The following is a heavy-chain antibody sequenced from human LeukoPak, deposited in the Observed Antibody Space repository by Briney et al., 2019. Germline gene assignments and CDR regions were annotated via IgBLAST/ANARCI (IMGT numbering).Heavy chain of an antibody. CDR2: ISSSSGTI. CDR1: GFTFSSYS. D-gene: IGHD1-7*01. V-gene: IGHV3-48*02. J-gene: IGHJ2*01. CDR3: ARDPNWDYYFDL. Sequence: GGSLRLSCAASGFTFSSYSMTWVRQAPGKGLEWVSYISSSSGTIYHADSVKGRFTISRDNAKNSLYLQMNSLRDEDTAVYYCARDPNWDYYFDLWGRGTLVTVSP.